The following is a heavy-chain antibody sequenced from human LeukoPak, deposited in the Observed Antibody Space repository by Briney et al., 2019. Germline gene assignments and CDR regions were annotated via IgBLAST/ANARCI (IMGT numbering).Heavy chain of an antibody. J-gene: IGHJ4*02. Sequence: GGSLRLSCAASGFTFSSNWMHWVRQAPGKGLVWVSRINSDGSSTSYADSVKGRFTISRDNAKNTLYLQMNSLRAEDTAVYYCARDIYYDSSGYYGSVYWGQGTLVTVSS. CDR2: INSDGSST. D-gene: IGHD3-22*01. CDR3: ARDIYYDSSGYYGSVY. V-gene: IGHV3-74*01. CDR1: GFTFSSNW.